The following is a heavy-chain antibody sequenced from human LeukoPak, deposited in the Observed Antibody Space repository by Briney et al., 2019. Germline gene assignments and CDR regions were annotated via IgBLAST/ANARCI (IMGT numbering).Heavy chain of an antibody. J-gene: IGHJ4*02. D-gene: IGHD1-26*01. CDR1: GFTFSSYD. Sequence: GGSLRLSCAASGFTFSSYDTHWVRQATGKGLEWVSAIGTGYDTYYPGSVKGRFAISRENAKNSLYLQMNSLRVEDTAVYYCARQKTPHGNFDYWGQGTLVTVSS. CDR2: IGTGYDT. V-gene: IGHV3-13*01. CDR3: ARQKTPHGNFDY.